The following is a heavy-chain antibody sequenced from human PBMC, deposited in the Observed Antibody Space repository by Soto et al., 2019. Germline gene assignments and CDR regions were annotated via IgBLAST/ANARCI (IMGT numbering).Heavy chain of an antibody. CDR2: INAGNGKT. J-gene: IGHJ6*02. CDR3: ARALHDILPPDGMASDMDV. D-gene: IGHD3-9*01. CDR1: GYTFTSYA. V-gene: IGHV1-3*05. Sequence: QVQLVQSGAEEKKPGASVKVSCKASGYTFTSYAMHWVRQAPGQRLEWMGWINAGNGKTKYSQKFQGRVTITRDTSASTAYMELSSLRSEDTAVYYCARALHDILPPDGMASDMDVWGQGTTVTVSS.